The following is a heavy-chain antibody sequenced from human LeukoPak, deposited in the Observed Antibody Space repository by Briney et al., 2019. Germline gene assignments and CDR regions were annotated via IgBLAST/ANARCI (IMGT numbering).Heavy chain of an antibody. CDR3: ARGPTLDLGYYCGMDV. Sequence: GGSLRLSCAASGFTFSSYWMSWVRQAPGKGLEWVANIKQDGSEKYYVDSVKGRFTISRDNAKNSLYLQMNSLRAEDTAVYYCARGPTLDLGYYCGMDVWGQGTTVTVSS. D-gene: IGHD3-9*01. CDR2: IKQDGSEK. V-gene: IGHV3-7*01. J-gene: IGHJ6*02. CDR1: GFTFSSYW.